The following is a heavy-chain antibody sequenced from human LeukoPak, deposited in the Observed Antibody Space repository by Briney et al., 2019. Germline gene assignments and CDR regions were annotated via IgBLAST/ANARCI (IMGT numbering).Heavy chain of an antibody. CDR1: GGSISSYY. CDR2: IYYSGST. Sequence: SETLSLTCTVSGGSISSYYWSWIRQHPGKGLEWIGYIYYSGSTNYNPSLKSRVTISVDTSKNQFSLKLSSVTAADTAVYYCARGLGSVVVPAAGSAFDIWGQGTMVTVSS. CDR3: ARGLGSVVVPAAGSAFDI. V-gene: IGHV4-59*12. D-gene: IGHD2-2*01. J-gene: IGHJ3*02.